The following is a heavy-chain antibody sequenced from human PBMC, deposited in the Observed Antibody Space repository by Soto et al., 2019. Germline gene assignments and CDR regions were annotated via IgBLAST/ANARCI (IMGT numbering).Heavy chain of an antibody. CDR1: GAPISCYI. V-gene: IGHV4-59*01. CDR3: ARVQGYAVVSQRRNGFDP. J-gene: IGHJ5*02. Sequence: SATMSLTCTVSGAPISCYIWCWIRPPPRKGLEWIGNIPYSGSTKYTPTLKSRVTITVDTSKKQLSLKLTSVTAADTAVYYCARVQGYAVVSQRRNGFDPWGKGTRVTFSS. CDR2: IPYSGST. D-gene: IGHD2-2*01.